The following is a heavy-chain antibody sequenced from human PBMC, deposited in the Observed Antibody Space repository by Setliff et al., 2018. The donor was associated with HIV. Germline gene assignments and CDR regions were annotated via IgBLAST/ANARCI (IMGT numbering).Heavy chain of an antibody. J-gene: IGHJ6*03. D-gene: IGHD2-15*01. CDR2: LYVSGDT. CDR1: DDPISSYY. CDR3: ALTGHRLLRGYMDV. V-gene: IGHV4-4*07. Sequence: KTSETLSLTCYVTDDPISSYYWSWVRQPAGKGLEWIGRLYVSGDTNYNPSLKSRVTMSLDTSKKHFSLNPKSVTAADTAVYYCALTGHRLLRGYMDVWGKGTTVTVSS.